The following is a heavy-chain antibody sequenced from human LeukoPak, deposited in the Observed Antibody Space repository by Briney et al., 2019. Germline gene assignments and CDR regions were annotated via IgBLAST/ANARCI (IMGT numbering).Heavy chain of an antibody. CDR1: GFTFSSYA. CDR2: ISGSGGST. CDR3: AKALAYCGGDCYSFGGFFDY. D-gene: IGHD2-21*02. Sequence: GGSLRLSCAASGFTFSSYAMSWVRQAPGKGLEWVSAISGSGGSTYYADSVKGRFTISRDNSKKTLYLQMNSLRAEDTAVYYCAKALAYCGGDCYSFGGFFDYWGQGTLVTVSS. J-gene: IGHJ4*02. V-gene: IGHV3-23*01.